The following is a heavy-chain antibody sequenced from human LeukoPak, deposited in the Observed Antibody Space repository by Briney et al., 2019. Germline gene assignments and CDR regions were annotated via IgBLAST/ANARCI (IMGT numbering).Heavy chain of an antibody. CDR1: GFTFSSYA. V-gene: IGHV3-23*01. CDR3: AKFYYDSSGYYYVGWGSVQH. CDR2: ISGSGGST. J-gene: IGHJ1*01. Sequence: GGSLRLSCAASGFTFSSYAMSWVRQAPGKGLEWVSAISGSGGSTYYADSVKGRFTISRDNSKNTLYLQMNSLRAEDTAVYYCAKFYYDSSGYYYVGWGSVQHWGQGTLVTVSS. D-gene: IGHD3-22*01.